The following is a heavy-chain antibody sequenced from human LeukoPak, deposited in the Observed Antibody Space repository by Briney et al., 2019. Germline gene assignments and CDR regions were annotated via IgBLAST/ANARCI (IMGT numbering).Heavy chain of an antibody. CDR3: ARSRKNDCTSTSCYTDY. D-gene: IGHD2-2*02. CDR2: IYTSGST. Sequence: PSETLSLTCTVSGGSISSYYWSWIRQPAGKGLEWIGRIYTSGSTNYNPSLKSRVTMSVDTSKNQFSLKLNSLTAADTAVYYCARSRKNDCTSTSCYTDYWGQGALVTVSS. J-gene: IGHJ4*02. CDR1: GGSISSYY. V-gene: IGHV4-4*07.